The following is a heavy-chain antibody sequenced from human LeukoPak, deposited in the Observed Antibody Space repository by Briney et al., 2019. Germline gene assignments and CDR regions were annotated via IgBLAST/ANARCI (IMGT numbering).Heavy chain of an antibody. Sequence: SETLSLTCTVSGGSISRYYWSRIRQPPGKGLEWIGYIYYGGSTNYNPSLKSRVTISVDTSKNQFSLKLSSVTAADTAVYYCAREWAHIALVGTGVWFDPWGQGTVVTVSS. V-gene: IGHV4-59*01. CDR2: IYYGGST. CDR3: AREWAHIALVGTGVWFDP. D-gene: IGHD6-19*01. J-gene: IGHJ5*02. CDR1: GGSISRYY.